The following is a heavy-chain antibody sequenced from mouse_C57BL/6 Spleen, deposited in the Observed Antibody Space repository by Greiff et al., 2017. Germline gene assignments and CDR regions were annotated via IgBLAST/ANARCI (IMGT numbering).Heavy chain of an antibody. CDR1: GYSITSGYY. J-gene: IGHJ1*03. CDR2: ISYDGSN. CDR3: AREGVHYYYGSSYRYFDV. V-gene: IGHV3-6*01. D-gene: IGHD1-1*01. Sequence: VQLQQSGPGLVKPSQSLSLTCSVTGYSITSGYYWNWIRQFPGNKLEWMGYISYDGSNNYNPSLKNRISITRDTSKNQFFLKLNSVTTEDTATYYCAREGVHYYYGSSYRYFDVWGTGTTVTVSS.